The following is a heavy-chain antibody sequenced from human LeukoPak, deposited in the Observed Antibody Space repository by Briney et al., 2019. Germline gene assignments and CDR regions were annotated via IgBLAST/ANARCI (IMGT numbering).Heavy chain of an antibody. CDR1: GFTFSSYG. CDR3: ARFSGYCSSRSCYRSLDY. D-gene: IGHD2-2*01. Sequence: GRSLRLSCAASGFTFSSYGMHWVRQAPGKGLVWVSRINNDGSGTSYADSARGRFTISRDNAKNTLYLQMNSLRAEDTAVYYCARFSGYCSSRSCYRSLDYWGQGTLVTVSS. J-gene: IGHJ4*02. CDR2: INNDGSGT. V-gene: IGHV3-74*01.